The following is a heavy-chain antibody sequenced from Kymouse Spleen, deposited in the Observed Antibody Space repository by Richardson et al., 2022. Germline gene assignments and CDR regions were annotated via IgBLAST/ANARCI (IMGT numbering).Heavy chain of an antibody. V-gene: IGHV3-30*18. J-gene: IGHJ6*02. CDR2: ISYDGSNK. Sequence: QVQLVESGGGVVQPGRSLRLSCAASGFTFSSYGMHWVRQAPGKGLEWVAVISYDGSNKYYADSVKGRFTISRDNSKNTLYLQMNSLRAEDTAVYYCAKDRITMVRGVIIRDYYYYGMDVWGQGTTVTVSS. D-gene: IGHD3-10*01. CDR3: AKDRITMVRGVIIRDYYYYGMDV. CDR1: GFTFSSYG.